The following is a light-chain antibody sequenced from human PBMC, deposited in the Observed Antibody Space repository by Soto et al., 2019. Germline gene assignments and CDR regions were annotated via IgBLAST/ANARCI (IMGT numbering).Light chain of an antibody. CDR1: QSVSSN. Sequence: EIVMTQSPANLSVSPGERATLSCRASQSVSSNLAWYQQKPGQGPRLLIYGASTRATGIPARFSGSGSGTEVTLTISSLQSEDFAVYYCQQYNKWPPYTFVQGTKVEIK. CDR3: QQYNKWPPYT. V-gene: IGKV3-15*01. CDR2: GAS. J-gene: IGKJ2*01.